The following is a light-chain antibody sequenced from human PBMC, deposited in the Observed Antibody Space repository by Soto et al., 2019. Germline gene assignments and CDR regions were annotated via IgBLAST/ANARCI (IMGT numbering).Light chain of an antibody. Sequence: DIQLTQSPSFVSASVGDRVTITCRASQGISSCLAWYQQKPGKAPNLLIYAASTLQSGVPSRFSGSGSGTDFTLTISSLQPEDFATYYCQQINSFPLTFGPGTKVEIK. V-gene: IGKV1-12*01. J-gene: IGKJ3*01. CDR1: QGISSC. CDR2: AAS. CDR3: QQINSFPLT.